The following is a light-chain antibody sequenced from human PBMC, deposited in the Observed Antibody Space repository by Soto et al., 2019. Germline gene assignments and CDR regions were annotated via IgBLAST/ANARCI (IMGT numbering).Light chain of an antibody. CDR3: QQYGSSPLT. CDR1: QSISSNY. Sequence: EIELTQSPGTLSLSPGERATLSCRASQSISSNYLAWYRQKPGQAPRLLIYGASSRATGIPDRFSGSGSGTDFTLTISRLEPEDFAVYYCQQYGSSPLTFGGGTKVEIK. CDR2: GAS. J-gene: IGKJ4*01. V-gene: IGKV3-20*01.